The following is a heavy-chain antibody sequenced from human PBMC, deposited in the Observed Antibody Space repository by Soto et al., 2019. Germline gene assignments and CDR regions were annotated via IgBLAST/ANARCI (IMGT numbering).Heavy chain of an antibody. CDR3: ARRYGTTFDY. V-gene: IGHV4-34*01. CDR2: INHSGST. D-gene: IGHD1-7*01. CDR1: GGSFSGYY. J-gene: IGHJ4*02. Sequence: SETLSLTCAVYGGSFSGYYWSWIRQPPGKGLEWIGEINHSGSTNYNPSLKSRVTISVDTSKNQFSLKLSSVTAADTAVYYCARRYGTTFDYWGQGTLVTVSS.